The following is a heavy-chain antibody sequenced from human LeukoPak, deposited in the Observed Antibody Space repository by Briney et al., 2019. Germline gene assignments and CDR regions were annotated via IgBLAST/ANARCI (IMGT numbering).Heavy chain of an antibody. J-gene: IGHJ5*02. Sequence: SSETLSLTCAVYGGSFSGYYWSWIRQPPGKGLEWIGEINHSGSTNYNPSLKSRVTIPVDTSKNQFSLKLSSVTAADTAVYYCAAQISSGYESWGQGTLVTVSS. V-gene: IGHV4-34*01. CDR2: INHSGST. CDR1: GGSFSGYY. D-gene: IGHD3-22*01. CDR3: AAQISSGYES.